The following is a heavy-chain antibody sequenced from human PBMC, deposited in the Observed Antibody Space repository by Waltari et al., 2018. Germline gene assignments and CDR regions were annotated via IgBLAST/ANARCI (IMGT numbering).Heavy chain of an antibody. V-gene: IGHV3-9*01. CDR1: GFTFGDYS. D-gene: IGHD1-26*01. Sequence: EVQLVESGGGLVQPGRSLSISCAASGFTFGDYSMHWCRQAPGKRLEWVSVIHCNSGSIVYADSVQVPFTISRANAKYSLYLQMNSPRAADTSLYYCAKDSGSSYYYYMDVWGKGTTVTVSS. CDR2: IHCNSGSI. CDR3: AKDSGSSYYYYMDV. J-gene: IGHJ6*03.